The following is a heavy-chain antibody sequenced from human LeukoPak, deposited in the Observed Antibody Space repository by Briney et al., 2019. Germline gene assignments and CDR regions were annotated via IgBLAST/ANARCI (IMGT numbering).Heavy chain of an antibody. CDR1: GFTFSNYA. V-gene: IGHV3-23*01. J-gene: IGHJ4*02. D-gene: IGHD6-19*01. Sequence: PGGSLRLSCAASGFTFSNYAMSWVRQAPGKGLEWVSAVSGSGTYTYYADSVKGRFTISRDNSRNTLHLQMNSLRAEDTAVYYCAKDSSSSGFSAACNFDYWGRGTLVAVSS. CDR2: VSGSGTYT. CDR3: AKDSSSSGFSAACNFDY.